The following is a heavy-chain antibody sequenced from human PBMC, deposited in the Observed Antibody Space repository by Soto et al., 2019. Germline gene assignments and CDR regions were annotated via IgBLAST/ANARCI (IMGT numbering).Heavy chain of an antibody. D-gene: IGHD5-18*01. V-gene: IGHV4-59*01. Sequence: SETLSLTCTVSGGSISSYYWSLLRQPPGKGLEWIGYIYYSGSTNYNPSLKSRVTISVDTSKNQFSLKLSSVTAADTAVYYCARGKRYSYGEFDYWGQGTLVTVSS. CDR3: ARGKRYSYGEFDY. J-gene: IGHJ4*02. CDR1: GGSISSYY. CDR2: IYYSGST.